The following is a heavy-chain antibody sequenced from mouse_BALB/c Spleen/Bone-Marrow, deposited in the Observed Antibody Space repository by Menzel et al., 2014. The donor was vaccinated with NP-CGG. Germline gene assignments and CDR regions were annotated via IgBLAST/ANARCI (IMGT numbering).Heavy chain of an antibody. V-gene: IGHV14-3*02. D-gene: IGHD1-2*01. CDR1: GFNIKDTY. J-gene: IGHJ1*01. CDR2: IDPANGYT. Sequence: VHVKQSGAELVKPGASGKLSCTASGFNIKDTYIHWMKQRPEQGLEGIGRIDPANGYTIYDPKFQGKATITADTTSNTAYLQLSSLTSEDTAVYYCALITAATFSYWYFDVWGAGTTVTVSS. CDR3: ALITAATFSYWYFDV.